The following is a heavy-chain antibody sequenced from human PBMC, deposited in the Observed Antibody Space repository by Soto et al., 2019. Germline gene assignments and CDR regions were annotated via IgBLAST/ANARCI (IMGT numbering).Heavy chain of an antibody. J-gene: IGHJ6*02. Sequence: GGSLRPSCAASGFTFDDYTMHWVRQAPGKGLEWVSLISWDGGSTYYADSVKGRFTISRDNSKNSLYLQMNSLRTEDTALYYCEKDIWRFGKYQHMDVWGQGTTVTVSS. CDR1: GFTFDDYT. CDR2: ISWDGGST. CDR3: EKDIWRFGKYQHMDV. D-gene: IGHD2-2*01. V-gene: IGHV3-43*01.